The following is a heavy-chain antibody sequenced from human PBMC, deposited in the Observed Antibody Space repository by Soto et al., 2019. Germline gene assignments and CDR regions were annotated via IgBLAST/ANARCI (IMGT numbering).Heavy chain of an antibody. CDR1: GYSISSGYY. J-gene: IGHJ5*02. Sequence: PSETLSLTCAVSGYSISSGYYWGWIRQPPGKGLEWIGSIYHSGSTYYNPSLKSRVTISVDTSKNQFSLKLSSVTAADTAVYYCARVSVRFLEWFSEGNWFDPWGQGTLVTVSS. CDR3: ARVSVRFLEWFSEGNWFDP. CDR2: IYHSGST. V-gene: IGHV4-38-2*01. D-gene: IGHD3-3*01.